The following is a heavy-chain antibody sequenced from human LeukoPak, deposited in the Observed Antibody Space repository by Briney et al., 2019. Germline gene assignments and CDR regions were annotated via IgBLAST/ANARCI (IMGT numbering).Heavy chain of an antibody. V-gene: IGHV1-2*02. J-gene: IGHJ6*02. Sequence: ASVKVSCKASGYTFTGYYMHWVRQAPGQGLEWMGWINPNSGGTNYAQKFQGRVTMTRDTSISTDYMELSRLRSDDTAVYYCARWPAYGSGSYYNVRPYYYGMDVWGQGTTVTVSS. CDR1: GYTFTGYY. CDR2: INPNSGGT. D-gene: IGHD3-10*01. CDR3: ARWPAYGSGSYYNVRPYYYGMDV.